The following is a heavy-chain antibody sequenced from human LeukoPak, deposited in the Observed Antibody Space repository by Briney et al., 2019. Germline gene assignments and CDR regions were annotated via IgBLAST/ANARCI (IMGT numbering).Heavy chain of an antibody. D-gene: IGHD6-13*01. Sequence: SETLSLTCAVYGESFSGYYWDWIRQPPGKGLEWIGEINHSGSTNYNPSLKSRVTISVDTSKNQFSLKLSSVTAADTAVYYCARGDGAAAGKGLDYWGQGTLVTVSS. V-gene: IGHV4-34*01. CDR2: INHSGST. CDR3: ARGDGAAAGKGLDY. J-gene: IGHJ4*02. CDR1: GESFSGYY.